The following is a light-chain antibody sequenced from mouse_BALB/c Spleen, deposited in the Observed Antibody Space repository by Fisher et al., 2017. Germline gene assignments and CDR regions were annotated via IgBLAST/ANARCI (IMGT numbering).Light chain of an antibody. CDR1: SSVSY. J-gene: IGKJ5*01. Sequence: IVITQSPAIMSASPGEKVTMTCSASSSVSYMHWYQQKSSTSPKLWIYDTSKLASGVPARFSGSGSGTSYSLTISSMEAEDAATYYCQQWSSNPLTFGAGTKLELK. CDR2: DTS. CDR3: QQWSSNPLT. V-gene: IGKV4-59*01.